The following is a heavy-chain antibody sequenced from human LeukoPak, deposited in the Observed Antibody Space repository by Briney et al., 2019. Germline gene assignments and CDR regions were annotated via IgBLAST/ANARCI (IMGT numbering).Heavy chain of an antibody. D-gene: IGHD4-17*01. CDR1: GYTFTTYA. CDR2: INTNTGNP. V-gene: IGHV7-4-1*02. J-gene: IGHJ4*02. Sequence: ASVKVSCKASGYTFTTYAINWVRQAPGQGLEWMGWINTNTGNPTYAQGFTGRFVFSLDTSVSAAYLQISSLKAEDTAVYYCARENTVTTFSYWGQGTLVTVSS. CDR3: ARENTVTTFSY.